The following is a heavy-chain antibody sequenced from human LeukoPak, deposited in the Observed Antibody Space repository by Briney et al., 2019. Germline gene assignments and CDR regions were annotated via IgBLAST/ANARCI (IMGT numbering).Heavy chain of an antibody. J-gene: IGHJ5*02. V-gene: IGHV4-59*01. CDR1: GGSISSYY. CDR2: IYYSGST. Sequence: SETLSLTCTVSGGSISSYYWSWIRQPPGKGLEWIGYIYYSGSTNYNPSLKSRVTISVDTSKNQSSLKLSSVTAADTAVYYCAREQLNNWFDPWGQGTLVTVSS. D-gene: IGHD6-13*01. CDR3: AREQLNNWFDP.